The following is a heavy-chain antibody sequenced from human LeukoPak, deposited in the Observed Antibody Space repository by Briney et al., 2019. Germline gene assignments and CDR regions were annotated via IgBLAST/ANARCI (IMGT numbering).Heavy chain of an antibody. CDR1: GGSISSYY. Sequence: SETLSLTCTVSGGSISSYYWSWIRQPPGKGLERIGYIYTSGSTNYNPSLKSRVTISVDTSKNQFSLKLSSVTAVDTAVYYCARRAGMGREGFDYWGQGTLVTVSS. CDR2: IYTSGST. V-gene: IGHV4-4*09. J-gene: IGHJ4*02. CDR3: ARRAGMGREGFDY. D-gene: IGHD5-18*01.